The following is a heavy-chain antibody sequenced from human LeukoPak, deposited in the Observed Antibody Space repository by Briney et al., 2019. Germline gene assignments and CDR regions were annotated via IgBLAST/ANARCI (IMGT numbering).Heavy chain of an antibody. Sequence: SETLSLTCTVSGGSISSGSYYWSWIRQPAGKGLEWIGRIYTSGSTNYNPSLKSRGTISVDTSKNQFSLKLSSVTAADTAVYYCARDSYGSDYWGQGTLVTVSS. CDR2: IYTSGST. CDR1: GGSISSGSYY. CDR3: ARDSYGSDY. D-gene: IGHD5-18*01. J-gene: IGHJ4*02. V-gene: IGHV4-61*02.